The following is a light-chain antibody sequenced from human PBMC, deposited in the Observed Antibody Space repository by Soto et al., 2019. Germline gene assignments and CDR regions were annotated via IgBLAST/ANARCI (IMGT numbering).Light chain of an antibody. J-gene: IGKJ1*01. CDR2: DAS. V-gene: IGKV1-5*01. CDR3: QQYNSYWRT. CDR1: QTIGNW. Sequence: DIQMTQSPSTLSASVGDRVTITCRASQTIGNWLAWYQQKPGKAPKLLIYDASSLESGVPSRFSGSGSGTEFTLTISSLQPDDFATYYCQQYNSYWRTFGQGTKVEIK.